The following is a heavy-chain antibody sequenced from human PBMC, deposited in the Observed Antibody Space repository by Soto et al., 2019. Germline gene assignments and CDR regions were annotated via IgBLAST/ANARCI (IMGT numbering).Heavy chain of an antibody. D-gene: IGHD2-21*02. CDR2: IYHSGST. V-gene: IGHV4-30-2*01. J-gene: IGHJ4*02. Sequence: PSETLSLTCAVSGGCISSGGYSWSWIRQPPGKGLEWIGYIYHSGSTYYNPSLKSRVTISVDRSKNQFSLKLSSVTAADTAVYYCARSEAYCGGDCYSHFDYWGQGTLVTVSS. CDR1: GGCISSGGYS. CDR3: ARSEAYCGGDCYSHFDY.